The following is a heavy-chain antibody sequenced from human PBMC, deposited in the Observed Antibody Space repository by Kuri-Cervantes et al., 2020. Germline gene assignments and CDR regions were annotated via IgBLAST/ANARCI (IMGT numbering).Heavy chain of an antibody. CDR3: AVGARITMVQGVPFDY. CDR1: GYTFSCCS. Sequence: ASVKVSCKASGYTFSCCSFHWVRQAPGQGLEWMGWINPNSGGTNYAQKFQGWVTMTRDTSISTAYMELSRLRSDDTAVYYCAVGARITMVQGVPFDYWGQGTLVTVSS. CDR2: INPNSGGT. J-gene: IGHJ4*02. D-gene: IGHD3-10*01. V-gene: IGHV1-2*04.